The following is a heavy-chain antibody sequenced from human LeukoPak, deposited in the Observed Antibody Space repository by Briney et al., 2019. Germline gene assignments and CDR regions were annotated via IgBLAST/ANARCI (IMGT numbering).Heavy chain of an antibody. Sequence: GASVKVSCKVSGYTLTELSMHWVRQAPGKGLEWMGGFDPEDGETIYAQKFQGRVTMTEDTSTDTAYMELSSLRSEDTAVYYRATAALYYYDSSGPFDYWGQGTLVTVSS. J-gene: IGHJ4*02. CDR1: GYTLTELS. CDR3: ATAALYYYDSSGPFDY. CDR2: FDPEDGET. V-gene: IGHV1-24*01. D-gene: IGHD3-22*01.